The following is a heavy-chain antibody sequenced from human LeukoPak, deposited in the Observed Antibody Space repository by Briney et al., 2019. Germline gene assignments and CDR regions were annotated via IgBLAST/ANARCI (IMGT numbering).Heavy chain of an antibody. CDR3: ARSDPYYYDRSGYPKNDY. CDR2: MIPNSGNT. Sequence: ASVKVSCKTSGYTFNSYDINWVRQATGQGLEWMGWMIPNSGNTGYAQKFQGRVTMTRNTSISTAYMELSSLRPEDTAFYYCARSDPYYYDRSGYPKNDYWGQGTLVTVSS. CDR1: GYTFNSYD. V-gene: IGHV1-8*01. J-gene: IGHJ4*02. D-gene: IGHD3-22*01.